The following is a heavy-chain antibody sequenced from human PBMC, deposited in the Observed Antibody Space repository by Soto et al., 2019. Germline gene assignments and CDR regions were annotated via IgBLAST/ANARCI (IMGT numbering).Heavy chain of an antibody. J-gene: IGHJ4*02. CDR1: GFTFSSYG. D-gene: IGHD4-17*01. CDR2: ISYDGSNK. CDR3: AKDPGGPYDYGDYGGGGY. V-gene: IGHV3-30*18. Sequence: GGSLRLSCAASGFTFSSYGMHWVRQAPGKGLEWVAVISYDGSNKYYADSVKGRFTISRDNSKNTLYLQMNSLRAEDTAVYYCAKDPGGPYDYGDYGGGGYWGQGTLVTVSS.